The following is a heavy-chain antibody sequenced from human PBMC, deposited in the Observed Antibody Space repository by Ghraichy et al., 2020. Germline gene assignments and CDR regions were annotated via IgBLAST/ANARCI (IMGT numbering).Heavy chain of an antibody. CDR3: ATNPTMASYFDY. D-gene: IGHD3-10*01. CDR2: IYHSGTT. Sequence: SETLSLTCTVSGASISSVTSYWAWIRQPPGKGLEWIGSIYHSGTTYYNPSLKSRVTISVDTPKNQISLRLSSVTAADTAVYYSATNPTMASYFDYWGQGTLATVSS. V-gene: IGHV4-39*01. J-gene: IGHJ4*02. CDR1: GASISSVTSY.